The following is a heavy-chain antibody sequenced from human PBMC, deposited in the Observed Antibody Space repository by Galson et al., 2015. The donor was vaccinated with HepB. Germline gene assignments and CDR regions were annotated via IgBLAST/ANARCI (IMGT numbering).Heavy chain of an antibody. D-gene: IGHD6-13*01. J-gene: IGHJ4*02. Sequence: SLRLSCAASGFTFSSYSMNWVRQAPWKGLEWVSSISSSSVYIYYADSVKGRVTISRDNANNALFLQMNNLTIDDTALYYCARRLTSVGKGFDSWGQGTVVTVSS. CDR1: GFTFSSYS. CDR2: ISSSSVYI. CDR3: ARRLTSVGKGFDS. V-gene: IGHV3-21*01.